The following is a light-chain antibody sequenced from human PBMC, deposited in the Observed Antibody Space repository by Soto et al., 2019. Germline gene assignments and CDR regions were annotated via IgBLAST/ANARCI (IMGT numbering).Light chain of an antibody. V-gene: IGKV3-11*01. CDR3: QQRSSWPPTNT. CDR1: QSVSTY. J-gene: IGKJ5*01. Sequence: EIVLTQSPATLSLSPGERATLSCRASQSVSTYLAWYQQRPGQAPRLLIYDASYRATDLPARFSGSGSVTNFTLAISSPEPEDFAVYYCQQRSSWPPTNTVGQGTRLESK. CDR2: DAS.